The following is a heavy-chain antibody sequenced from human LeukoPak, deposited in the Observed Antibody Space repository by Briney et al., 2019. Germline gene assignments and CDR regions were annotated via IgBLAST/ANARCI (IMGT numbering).Heavy chain of an antibody. J-gene: IGHJ5*02. CDR2: IHHRGST. V-gene: IGHV4-38-2*02. Sequence: SETLSLTCTVSDYSISSGYYWGWIRQPPGKGLEWIGSIHHRGSTYYNPSLKSRVTISVDTSKNQFSLKLTSVTAADTAVYFCARSYYDIWTGYSSLWFAPWGPGTQVTVSS. CDR3: ARSYYDIWTGYSSLWFAP. CDR1: DYSISSGYY. D-gene: IGHD3-9*01.